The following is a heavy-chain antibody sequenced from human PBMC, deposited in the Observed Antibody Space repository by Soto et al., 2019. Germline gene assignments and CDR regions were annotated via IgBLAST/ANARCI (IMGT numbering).Heavy chain of an antibody. CDR3: SKGRYNWNYSFFDY. V-gene: IGHV3-7*03. Sequence: VGSLRLSCAASGFTFSSYWMSWVRQAPGKGLEWVANIKQDGSEKYYVDSVKGRFTISRDNAKNSLYLQMNSLRAEDTAVYYCSKGRYNWNYSFFDYWGQGTLVTVSS. D-gene: IGHD1-7*01. CDR1: GFTFSSYW. J-gene: IGHJ4*02. CDR2: IKQDGSEK.